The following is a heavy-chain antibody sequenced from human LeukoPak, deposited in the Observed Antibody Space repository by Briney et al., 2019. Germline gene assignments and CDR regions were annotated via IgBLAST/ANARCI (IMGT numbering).Heavy chain of an antibody. Sequence: SETLSLTCTVSGGSISSYYWSWIRQPAGKGLEWIGRIYTSGSTNYNPSLKSRVTMSVDTSKNQFSLKLSSVAAADTAVYYCARDVGVWGSYRYTDYWGQGTLVTVSS. J-gene: IGHJ4*02. CDR3: ARDVGVWGSYRYTDY. CDR1: GGSISSYY. CDR2: IYTSGST. V-gene: IGHV4-4*07. D-gene: IGHD3-16*02.